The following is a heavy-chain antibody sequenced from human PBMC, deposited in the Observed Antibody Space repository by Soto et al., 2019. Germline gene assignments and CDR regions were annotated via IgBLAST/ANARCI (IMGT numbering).Heavy chain of an antibody. J-gene: IGHJ6*02. D-gene: IGHD3-3*01. V-gene: IGHV3-21*01. CDR1: GFTFSSYS. CDR2: ISSSSSYI. CDR3: ARDTREGFWSGYSLNYYYYYGMDV. Sequence: GGSLRLSCAASGFTFSSYSMNWVRQAPGKGLEWVSSISSSSSYIYYADSVKGRFTISRDNAKNSLYLQMNSLRAEDTAVYYCARDTREGFWSGYSLNYYYYYGMDVWGQGTTVTVS.